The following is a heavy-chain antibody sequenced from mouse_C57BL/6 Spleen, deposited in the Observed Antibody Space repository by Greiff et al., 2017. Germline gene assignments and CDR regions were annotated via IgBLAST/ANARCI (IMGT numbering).Heavy chain of an antibody. CDR1: GYTFTSYW. Sequence: QVQLQQPGAELVKPGASVKLSCKASGYTFTSYWITWVKQRPGQGLEWIGEIYPGSGSTNYNEKFKSKATLTVDTSSSTAYMQLSSLTSEDCAVYYWARSCLYSDYGFDYWGQGTTLTVSS. CDR3: ARSCLYSDYGFDY. D-gene: IGHD2-4*01. J-gene: IGHJ2*01. V-gene: IGHV1-55*01. CDR2: IYPGSGST.